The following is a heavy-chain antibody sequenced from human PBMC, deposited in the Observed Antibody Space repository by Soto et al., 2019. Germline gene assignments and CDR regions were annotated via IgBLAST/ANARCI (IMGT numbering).Heavy chain of an antibody. Sequence: GGSLRLSCAASGFTFRSHSMNWVRQAPGKGLEWIAYISSGSSDIYYGDSVKGRVTISRDNAQNSVYLQLENLRDADTAVYYCVRDLGCISESCHGHFDHWGRGTLVTVSS. V-gene: IGHV3-21*06. J-gene: IGHJ4*02. CDR2: ISSGSSDI. CDR1: GFTFRSHS. D-gene: IGHD3-3*02. CDR3: VRDLGCISESCHGHFDH.